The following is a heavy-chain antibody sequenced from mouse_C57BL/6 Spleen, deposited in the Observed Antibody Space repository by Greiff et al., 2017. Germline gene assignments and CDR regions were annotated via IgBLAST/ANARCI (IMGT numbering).Heavy chain of an antibody. V-gene: IGHV5-6*02. D-gene: IGHD1-1*02. J-gene: IGHJ2*01. CDR1: GFTFSSYG. CDR3: ARQGLMVLYFDY. Sequence: DVKLVESGGDLVKPGGSLKLSCAASGFTFSSYGMSWVRQTPDKRLEWVATISSGGSYTYYPDSVKGRFTISRDNAKNTLYLQMSSLKSEDTAMYYCARQGLMVLYFDYWGQGTTLTVSS. CDR2: ISSGGSYT.